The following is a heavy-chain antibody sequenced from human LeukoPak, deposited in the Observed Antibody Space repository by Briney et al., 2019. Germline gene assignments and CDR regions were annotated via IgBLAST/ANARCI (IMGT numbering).Heavy chain of an antibody. D-gene: IGHD4-23*01. CDR2: IYPGDSDS. CDR1: GYIFTSYW. Sequence: GASLQISCKGAGYIFTSYWIGGGRQLPGKGLEGMGIIYPGDSDSRYSPSFQGQVTISVDKSISTAYLQWSSLKASDTAMYYCARRDYGGKHFDYWGQGTRVTVSS. J-gene: IGHJ4*02. V-gene: IGHV5-51*01. CDR3: ARRDYGGKHFDY.